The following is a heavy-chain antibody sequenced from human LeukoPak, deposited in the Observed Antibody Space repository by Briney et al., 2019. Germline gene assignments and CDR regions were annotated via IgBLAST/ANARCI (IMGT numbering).Heavy chain of an antibody. CDR2: ISGSGGST. Sequence: HPGGSLRLSCAASGFTLSTYAMSWVRLAPGKGLEWVSGISGSGGSTYYADSVKGRFTSSRDNSNNTLYVQMNSLRVEDTAVYYCAKSGGLSGSGRLAMDVWGQGTTVTVSS. CDR3: AKSGGLSGSGRLAMDV. V-gene: IGHV3-23*01. J-gene: IGHJ6*02. D-gene: IGHD3-10*01. CDR1: GFTLSTYA.